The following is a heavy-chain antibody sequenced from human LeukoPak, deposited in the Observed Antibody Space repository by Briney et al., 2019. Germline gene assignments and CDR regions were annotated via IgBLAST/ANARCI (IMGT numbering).Heavy chain of an antibody. CDR2: IYYSGSN. D-gene: IGHD6-13*01. CDR3: ARATNPRYSSSWSN. CDR1: GGSISSGGYY. V-gene: IGHV4-31*03. Sequence: PSETLSLTCTVSGGSISSGGYYWSWIRQHPGKGLEWIGYIYYSGSNYYNPSLKSRVTISVDTSKNQFSLKLSSVTAADTAVYYCARATNPRYSSSWSNWGQGTLVTVSS. J-gene: IGHJ4*02.